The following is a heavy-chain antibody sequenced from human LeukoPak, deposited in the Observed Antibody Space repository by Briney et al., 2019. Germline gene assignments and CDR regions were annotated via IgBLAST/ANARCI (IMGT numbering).Heavy chain of an antibody. CDR2: FDPEDGET. CDR3: ATDRISSWYFDY. V-gene: IGHV1-24*01. CDR1: GYTLTELS. J-gene: IGHJ4*02. Sequence: GASVKVSCKVSGYTLTELSMHWVRQAPGKGLEWMGGFDPEDGETIYAQKFQGRVTMTEDTSTDTAYTELSSLRSEDTAVYYCATDRISSWYFDYWGQGTLVTVSS. D-gene: IGHD6-13*01.